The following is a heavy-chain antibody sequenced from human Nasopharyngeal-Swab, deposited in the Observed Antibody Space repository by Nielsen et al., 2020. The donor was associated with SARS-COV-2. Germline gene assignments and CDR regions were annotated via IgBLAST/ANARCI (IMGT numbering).Heavy chain of an antibody. Sequence: ETLSLNCTGSGGSISRYYWNWIRQRPGKGLEWIGHIYYSGSTNYNPSHKSRVTISVDTSKNQFSLKLSSVTAADTAVYYCARSPRSYSSGWYYAFDIWGQGTMVTVSS. D-gene: IGHD6-19*01. CDR3: ARSPRSYSSGWYYAFDI. V-gene: IGHV4-59*01. CDR1: GGSISRYY. J-gene: IGHJ3*02. CDR2: IYYSGST.